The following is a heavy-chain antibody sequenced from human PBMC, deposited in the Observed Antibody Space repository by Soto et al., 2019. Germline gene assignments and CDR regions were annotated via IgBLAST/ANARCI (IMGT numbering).Heavy chain of an antibody. V-gene: IGHV2-26*01. D-gene: IGHD3-22*01. CDR2: IFSNDEK. J-gene: IGHJ6*02. CDR1: GFSLSKARMG. Sequence: QVTLKESGPVLVKPTETLTLTCTVSGFSLSKARMGVSWIRQPPGKALEWLAHIFSNDEKSYSTSLKSRLTISKDTSKSQVVLTMTNMDPVDTATYYCARISPPRYDSSGYYRTSYYYYGMDVWGQGTTVTVSS. CDR3: ARISPPRYDSSGYYRTSYYYYGMDV.